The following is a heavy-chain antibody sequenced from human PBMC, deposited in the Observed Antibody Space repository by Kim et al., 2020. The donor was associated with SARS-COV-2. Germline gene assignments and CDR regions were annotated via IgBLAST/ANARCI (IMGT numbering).Heavy chain of an antibody. CDR1: GGSISSSSYY. CDR2: IYYSGST. D-gene: IGHD2-15*01. V-gene: IGHV4-39*07. CDR3: ARYMVVAARNFDY. J-gene: IGHJ4*02. Sequence: SETLSLTCTVSGGSISSSSYYWGWIRQPPGKGLEWIGSIYYSGSTYYNPSLKSRVTISVDTSKNQFSLKLSSVTAADTAVYYCARYMVVAARNFDYWGQGTLVTVSS.